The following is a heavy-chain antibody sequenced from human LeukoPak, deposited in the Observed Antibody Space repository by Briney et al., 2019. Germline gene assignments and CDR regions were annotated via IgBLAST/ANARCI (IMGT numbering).Heavy chain of an antibody. CDR1: GFTFSSYA. J-gene: IGHJ4*02. V-gene: IGHV3-30-3*01. CDR3: AKGVPMVRGVILTYYFDY. CDR2: ISYDGSNK. Sequence: GGSLRLSCAASGFTFSSYAMHWVRQAPGKGLEWVAVISYDGSNKYYADSVKGRFTISRDNSKNTLYLQMNSLRAEDTAVYYCAKGVPMVRGVILTYYFDYWGQGTLVTVSS. D-gene: IGHD3-10*01.